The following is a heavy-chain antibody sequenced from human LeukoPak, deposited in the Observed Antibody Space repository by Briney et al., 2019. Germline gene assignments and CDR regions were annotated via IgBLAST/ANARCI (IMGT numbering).Heavy chain of an antibody. V-gene: IGHV1-2*02. CDR1: GYTFTAYY. CDR2: IHPNSGGT. Sequence: ASVKVSCKASGYTFTAYYLHRVRQAPGQGLEWMGWIHPNSGGTNYAQNFQGRVSMTTDTSISTVYMELSRLRSDDTAVYYCARDYYGSGTYYKDYWGQGTLVTVSS. CDR3: ARDYYGSGTYYKDY. D-gene: IGHD3-10*01. J-gene: IGHJ4*02.